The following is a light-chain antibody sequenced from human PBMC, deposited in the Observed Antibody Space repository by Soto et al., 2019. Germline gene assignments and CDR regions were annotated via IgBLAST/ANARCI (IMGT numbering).Light chain of an antibody. CDR3: CSYAGSYTLVV. J-gene: IGLJ2*01. CDR2: AVS. V-gene: IGLV2-11*01. CDR1: SSDVGGYNY. Sequence: QSVLTQPRSVSGSPGQSVTISCTGTSSDVGGYNYVSWYQQHPGKAPKLMIYAVSKRPSGVPDRFSGSKSGNTASLTISGLQAEDEADYYCCSYAGSYTLVVFGGGTKLTVL.